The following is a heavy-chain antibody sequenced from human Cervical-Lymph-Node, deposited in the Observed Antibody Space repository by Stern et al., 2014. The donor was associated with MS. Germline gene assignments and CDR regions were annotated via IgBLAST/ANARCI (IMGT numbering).Heavy chain of an antibody. CDR3: ATLGWADY. J-gene: IGHJ4*02. V-gene: IGHV3-74*01. CDR2: IDIEGSTT. D-gene: IGHD5-24*01. Sequence: EVQLVESGGGLVQPGGSLRLAWAASGFSFSSYWMHWVRQAPGKGLVWVSRIDIEGSTTGYADSVNGRFTISRDNAKNTLYLQMNSLRAEDTAVYYCATLGWADYWGQGTLVTVSS. CDR1: GFSFSSYW.